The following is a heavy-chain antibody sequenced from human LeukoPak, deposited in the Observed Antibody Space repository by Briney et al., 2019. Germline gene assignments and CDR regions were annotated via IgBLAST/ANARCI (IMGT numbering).Heavy chain of an antibody. CDR2: INPNSAGT. D-gene: IGHD4-11*01. J-gene: IGHJ5*02. CDR3: ARHSKYANNWFDP. V-gene: IGHV1-2*02. CDR1: GYTFSDYY. Sequence: GASVKVSCKASGYTFSDYYMHWVRQAPGQGPEWMGWINPNSAGTKYAQKFQGGVTMTWDTSISTAYMELSRLTSDDTAVYYCARHSKYANNWFDPWGQGTLVTVSA.